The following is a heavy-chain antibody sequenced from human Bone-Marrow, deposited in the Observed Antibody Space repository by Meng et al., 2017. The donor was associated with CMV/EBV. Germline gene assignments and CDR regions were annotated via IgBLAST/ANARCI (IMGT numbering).Heavy chain of an antibody. J-gene: IGHJ5*02. CDR1: GFTFDDYA. V-gene: IGHV3-9*01. Sequence: SLKISCAASGFTFDDYAMYWVRQGPGKGLEWVSGISCNRDTIAYADSLKGRFAISRDNAKNSLYLQMNSLRAEDTAVYYCAKEPPYYYGSGSRGWCDPWGQGTRVTGSS. D-gene: IGHD3-10*01. CDR3: AKEPPYYYGSGSRGWCDP. CDR2: ISCNRDTI.